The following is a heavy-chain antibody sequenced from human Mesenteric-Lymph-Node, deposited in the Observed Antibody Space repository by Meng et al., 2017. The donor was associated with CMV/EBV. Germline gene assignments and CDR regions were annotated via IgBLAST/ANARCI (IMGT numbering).Heavy chain of an antibody. CDR1: GFTFSDYY. D-gene: IGHD1-7*01. V-gene: IGHV3-21*01. J-gene: IGHJ4*02. CDR3: ARDLANWNYVVGYFDY. CDR2: ISSSSSYI. Sequence: GGSLRLSCAASGFTFSDYYMNWVRQAPGKGLEWVSSISSSSSYIYYADSVKGRFTISRDNAKNSLYLQMNSLRAEDTAVYYCARDLANWNYVVGYFDYWGQGTLVTVSS.